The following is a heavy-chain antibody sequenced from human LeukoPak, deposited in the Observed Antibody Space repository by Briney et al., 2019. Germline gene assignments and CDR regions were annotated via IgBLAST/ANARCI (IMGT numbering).Heavy chain of an antibody. CDR1: GYTFTSYA. J-gene: IGHJ4*02. Sequence: GASVKVSCKASGYTFTSYAMSWVRQAPGQGLEWMGWINTNTGNPTYAQGFTGRFVFSLDTSVSTAYLQISSLKAEDTAVYYCARDVTTGIAAAGDDYWGQGTLVTVSS. CDR2: INTNTGNP. D-gene: IGHD6-13*01. V-gene: IGHV7-4-1*02. CDR3: ARDVTTGIAAAGDDY.